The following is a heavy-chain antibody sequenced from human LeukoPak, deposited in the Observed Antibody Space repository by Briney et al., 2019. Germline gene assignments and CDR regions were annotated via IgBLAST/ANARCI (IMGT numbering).Heavy chain of an antibody. V-gene: IGHV1-69*01. CDR1: VCTFRNFA. J-gene: IGHJ4*02. CDR2: IIPMFDTP. CDR3: AKDLDGSDGY. Sequence: GSSVTVSCKSSVCTFRNFAITWVRQAPGQGGEWRGGIIPMFDTPTYAQKFQGRVTFTADEATSTAYMQLSSLRSEDTAVYYCAKDLDGSDGYWGQGTLVTVSS. D-gene: IGHD1-26*01.